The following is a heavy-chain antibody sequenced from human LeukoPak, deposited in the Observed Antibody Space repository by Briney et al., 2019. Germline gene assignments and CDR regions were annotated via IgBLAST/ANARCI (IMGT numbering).Heavy chain of an antibody. J-gene: IGHJ4*02. D-gene: IGHD3-9*01. CDR1: GFTFSNYW. CDR3: AKAPYYDILTGYYPFDY. Sequence: GGSLRLSCAASGFTFSNYWMSWVRQAPGKGLEWVANIKQDRSEKYYVDSVKGRFTISRDNAKNSLYLQMNSLRAEDTAVYYCAKAPYYDILTGYYPFDYWGQGTLVTVSS. CDR2: IKQDRSEK. V-gene: IGHV3-7*03.